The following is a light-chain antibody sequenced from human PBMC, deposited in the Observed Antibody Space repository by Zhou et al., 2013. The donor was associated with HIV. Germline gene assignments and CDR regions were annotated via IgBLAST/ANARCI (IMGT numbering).Light chain of an antibody. CDR3: QQSYTTPYT. Sequence: DIQMTQSPSSVSASVGDRVTITCRASQGISSWLAWYQQKPGKAPNLLIYAASRLQSGVPSRFSGSASGTDFTLNITGLQPEDLGTYFCQQSYTTPYTFGQGTKLEIK. V-gene: IGKV1-12*01. J-gene: IGKJ2*01. CDR2: AAS. CDR1: QGISSW.